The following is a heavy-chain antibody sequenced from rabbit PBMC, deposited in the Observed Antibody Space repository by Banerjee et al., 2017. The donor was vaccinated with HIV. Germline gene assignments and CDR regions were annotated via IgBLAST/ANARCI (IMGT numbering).Heavy chain of an antibody. D-gene: IGHD4-1*01. CDR3: ARDLAGVIGWNFGL. CDR1: GFDFSSNA. J-gene: IGHJ4*01. Sequence: QQQLEESGGGLVQPEGSLTLTCTASGFDFSSNAMCWVRQAPGKGLEWIACINTSSGNTVYATWAKGRFTISKTSWTTVTLQMTSLTAADTASYFCARDLAGVIGWNFGLWGPGTLVTVS. CDR2: INTSSGNT. V-gene: IGHV1S45*01.